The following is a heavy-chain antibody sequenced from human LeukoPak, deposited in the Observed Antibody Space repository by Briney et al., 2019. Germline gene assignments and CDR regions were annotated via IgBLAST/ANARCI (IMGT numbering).Heavy chain of an antibody. V-gene: IGHV1-18*01. CDR1: VYTFPNYG. CDR3: ARWYGVSPFDY. J-gene: IGHJ4*02. Sequence: GASVTVSCQACVYTFPNYGIRWVGQAPGQGLEGMGWISAYNGNTNYAQKLQGRITMTTDTSTSTAYMERRSLRSDDTAVYYCARWYGVSPFDYWGQGTLVTVSS. CDR2: ISAYNGNT. D-gene: IGHD3-10*01.